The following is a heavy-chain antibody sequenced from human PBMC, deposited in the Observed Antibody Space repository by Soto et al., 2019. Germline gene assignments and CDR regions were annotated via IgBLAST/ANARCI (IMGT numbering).Heavy chain of an antibody. CDR3: GRQPGHCGSTTCFGYYSVDV. J-gene: IGHJ6*02. CDR2: IYYSGST. Sequence: QLQLQESGPRLVKPSETLSLTCSVSGGSISSSSYSWGWIRQPPGKGLEWIGTIYYSGSTHYNPSLEGRVARSADPPNNQLSLRLSSVTAADTAVYYCGRQPGHCGSTTCFGYYSVDVWGQGTTVTVS. CDR1: GGSISSSSYS. V-gene: IGHV4-39*01. D-gene: IGHD2-2*01.